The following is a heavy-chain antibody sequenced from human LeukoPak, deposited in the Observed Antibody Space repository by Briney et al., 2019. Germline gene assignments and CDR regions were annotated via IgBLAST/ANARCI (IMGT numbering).Heavy chain of an antibody. CDR3: ARDRVEMATIVPFDY. CDR1: GASISSSNYY. J-gene: IGHJ4*02. V-gene: IGHV4-39*07. CDR2: IYYSGST. Sequence: SETLSLTCTVSGASISSSNYYWGWIRQPPGKGLEWIGSIYYSGSTYYNPSLKSRVTISVDTSKNQFSLKLSSVTAADTAVYYCARDRVEMATIVPFDYWGQGTLVTVSS. D-gene: IGHD5-24*01.